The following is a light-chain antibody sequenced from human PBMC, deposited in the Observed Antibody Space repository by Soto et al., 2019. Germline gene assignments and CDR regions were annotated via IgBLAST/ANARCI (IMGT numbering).Light chain of an antibody. J-gene: IGKJ1*01. Sequence: QMTQSPSSLSASLGYRVTIACRASQGIKEYVAWYQQKPGRGPKLLIYAASTLQSGVPSRFSGSGSGTDFTLTISSLQPEDVATYYCQKYDSAPWAFGQGTKVEIK. V-gene: IGKV1-27*01. CDR3: QKYDSAPWA. CDR2: AAS. CDR1: QGIKEY.